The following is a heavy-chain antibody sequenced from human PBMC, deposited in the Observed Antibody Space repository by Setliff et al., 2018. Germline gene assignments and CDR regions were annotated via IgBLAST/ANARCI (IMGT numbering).Heavy chain of an antibody. D-gene: IGHD3-10*01. Sequence: SVKVSCKASGGTFSSYAISWVRQAPGQGLEWMGGIIPIFGTANYAQKFQGRVTITADESTSTAYMELSSLRSEDTAVYYCARGIEPLLPVPDYWGQGTLVTVSS. CDR2: IIPIFGTA. CDR1: GGTFSSYA. CDR3: ARGIEPLLPVPDY. J-gene: IGHJ4*02. V-gene: IGHV1-69*13.